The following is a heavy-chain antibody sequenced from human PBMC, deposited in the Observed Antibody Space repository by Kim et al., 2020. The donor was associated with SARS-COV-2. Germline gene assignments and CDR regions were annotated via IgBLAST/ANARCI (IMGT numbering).Heavy chain of an antibody. CDR1: GFTFSSYA. V-gene: IGHV3-64D*09. Sequence: GGSLRLSCSASGFTFSSYAMHWVRQAPGKGLEYVSAISSNGGSTYYADSVKGRLTISRDNSKNTLYLQMSSLRAEDTAVYYCVKVYYDSSGYYFIDYWGQGTLVTVSS. CDR2: ISSNGGST. CDR3: VKVYYDSSGYYFIDY. D-gene: IGHD3-22*01. J-gene: IGHJ4*02.